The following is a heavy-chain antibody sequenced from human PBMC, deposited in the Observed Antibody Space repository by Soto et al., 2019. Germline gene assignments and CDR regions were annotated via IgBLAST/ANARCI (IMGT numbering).Heavy chain of an antibody. Sequence: PSETLSLTCSVSGGSTSDNYWSWIRQPPGKGLEWIGYIYYSGSTNYNPSLKSRVTISVDTSRNQFSLRLTSVTAADTAVYYCARLGRYYQALDSWGQGTLVTVSP. CDR3: ARLGRYYQALDS. CDR2: IYYSGST. J-gene: IGHJ4*02. CDR1: GGSTSDNY. D-gene: IGHD3-10*01. V-gene: IGHV4-59*08.